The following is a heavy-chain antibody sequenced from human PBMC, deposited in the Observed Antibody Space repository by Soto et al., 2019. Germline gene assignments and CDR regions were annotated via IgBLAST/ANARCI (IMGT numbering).Heavy chain of an antibody. CDR2: ISYDGSNK. D-gene: IGHD6-19*01. J-gene: IGHJ4*02. CDR3: ATIAVAGWMRVFDY. Sequence: QVQLVESGGDVVQPGRSLRLSCAASGFTFSSYGMHWVRQAPGKGLAWVAVISYDGSNKYYADSVKGRVTISRENSKNTLYLQMNSLRAEDTAVYYCATIAVAGWMRVFDYLCQGTLVTASS. V-gene: IGHV3-30*03. CDR1: GFTFSSYG.